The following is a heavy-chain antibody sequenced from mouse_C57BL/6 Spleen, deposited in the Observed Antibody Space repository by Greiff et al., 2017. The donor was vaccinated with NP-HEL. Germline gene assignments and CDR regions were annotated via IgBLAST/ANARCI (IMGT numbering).Heavy chain of an antibody. J-gene: IGHJ2*01. CDR2: ISNGGGST. CDR3: ARRGDYDSYFDY. CDR1: GFTFSDYY. V-gene: IGHV5-12*01. Sequence: DVKLVESGGGLVQPGGSLKLSCAASGFTFSDYYMYWVRQTPEKRLEWVAYISNGGGSTYYPDTVKGRFTISRDNAKNTLYLQMSRLKSEDTAMYYCARRGDYDSYFDYWGQGTTLTVSS. D-gene: IGHD2-4*01.